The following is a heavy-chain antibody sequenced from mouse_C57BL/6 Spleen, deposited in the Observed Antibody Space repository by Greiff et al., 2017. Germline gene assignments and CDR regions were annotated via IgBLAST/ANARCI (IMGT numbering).Heavy chain of an antibody. J-gene: IGHJ1*03. CDR2: IYPRSGNT. CDR3: ARKTTVVDWYFDV. Sequence: VQLQQSGAELARPGASVKLSCKASGYTFTSYGISWVKQRTGQGLEWIGEIYPRSGNTYYNEKFKGKATLTADKSSSTAYMELRSLTSEDSAVXFCARKTTVVDWYFDVWGTGTTVTVSS. CDR1: GYTFTSYG. V-gene: IGHV1-81*01. D-gene: IGHD1-1*01.